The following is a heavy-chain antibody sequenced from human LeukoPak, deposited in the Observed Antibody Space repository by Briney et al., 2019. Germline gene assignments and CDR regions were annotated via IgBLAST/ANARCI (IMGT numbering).Heavy chain of an antibody. J-gene: IGHJ4*02. Sequence: SETLSLTCTVSGGSISSGDYYWSWIRQPPGKGLEWIGYIYYSGSTYYNPSLKSRVTISVDTSKSQFSLKLSSVTAADTAVYYCARTLSYYYDSSGYYRYFDYCGQGTLVTVSS. CDR1: GGSISSGDYY. CDR3: ARTLSYYYDSSGYYRYFDY. D-gene: IGHD3-22*01. CDR2: IYYSGST. V-gene: IGHV4-30-4*01.